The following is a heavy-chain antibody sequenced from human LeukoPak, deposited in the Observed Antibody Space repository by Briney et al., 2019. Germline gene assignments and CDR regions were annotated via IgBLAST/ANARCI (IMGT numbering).Heavy chain of an antibody. CDR2: INHSGST. CDR1: GGVFCGYY. V-gene: IGHV4-34*01. D-gene: IGHD6-19*01. J-gene: IGHJ4*02. CDR3: AREVFGWYSFDY. Sequence: PSENLSLNCASSGGVFCGYYLNRSRQPPGKKLEWIGEINHSGSTNYNPSLKSRVTISVDTSKNQFSLKLSSVTAAYTAVYYCAREVFGWYSFDYWGQGTLVTVSS.